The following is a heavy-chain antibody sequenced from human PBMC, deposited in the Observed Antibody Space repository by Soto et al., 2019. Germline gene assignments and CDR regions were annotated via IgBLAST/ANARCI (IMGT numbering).Heavy chain of an antibody. J-gene: IGHJ4*02. CDR1: GGSISSSSYY. CDR2: IYYSGST. CDR3: AGGPGIAVAGVDF. Sequence: SETLSLTCTVSGGSISSSSYYWGWIRQPPGKGLEWIGSIYYSGSTYSNPSLKSRVTMSVDTSKSQLSLKLTSLTAADTALYYCAGGPGIAVAGVDFWGQG. V-gene: IGHV4-39*07. D-gene: IGHD6-19*01.